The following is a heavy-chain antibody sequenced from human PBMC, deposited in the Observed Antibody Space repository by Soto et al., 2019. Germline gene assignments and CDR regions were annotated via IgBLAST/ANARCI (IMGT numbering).Heavy chain of an antibody. CDR3: ARARYSSRWGTFDS. CDR2: IFPNVGAA. CDR1: GGSFSTNE. D-gene: IGHD6-19*01. V-gene: IGHV1-69*13. J-gene: IGHJ4*02. Sequence: SVKVSCKASGGSFSTNEIDWVRQAPGQGLEWMGRIFPNVGAADYAQKFQGRLTIIADESTTTVYMGLSRLTSADTAVYFCARARYSSRWGTFDSWGQGTQVTVSS.